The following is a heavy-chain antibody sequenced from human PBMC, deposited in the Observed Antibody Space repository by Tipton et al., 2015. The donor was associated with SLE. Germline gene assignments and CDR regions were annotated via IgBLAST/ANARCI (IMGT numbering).Heavy chain of an antibody. CDR1: GGSFSSGGYY. J-gene: IGHJ3*02. V-gene: IGHV4-39*02. CDR2: IYYSGTT. D-gene: IGHD3-22*01. Sequence: TLSLTCTVSGGSFSSGGYYWSWIRQPPGKGLEWIGSIYYSGTTFYNPSLKSRVTISVDTSKSQFSLKLSSVTAADTAVYYCARDRPYYDSSGYYYAFDIWGQGTMVTVSS. CDR3: ARDRPYYDSSGYYYAFDI.